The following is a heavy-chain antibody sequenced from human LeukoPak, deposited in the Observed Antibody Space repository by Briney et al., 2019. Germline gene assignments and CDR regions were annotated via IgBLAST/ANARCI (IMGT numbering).Heavy chain of an antibody. CDR2: INHSGST. Sequence: PSETLPLTCAVYGGSLSGYYWSWIRQPPGKGLEWIGEINHSGSTNYNPSLKSRVTISVDTSKNQFSLKLSSVTAADTAVYYCARASRITMIVVVITRDYYYYMDVWGKGTTVTVSS. CDR1: GGSLSGYY. J-gene: IGHJ6*03. D-gene: IGHD3-22*01. CDR3: ARASRITMIVVVITRDYYYYMDV. V-gene: IGHV4-34*01.